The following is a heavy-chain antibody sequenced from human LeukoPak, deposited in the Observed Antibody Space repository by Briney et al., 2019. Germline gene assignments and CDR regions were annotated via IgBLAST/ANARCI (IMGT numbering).Heavy chain of an antibody. CDR3: ARTAGSYDYYYYMDV. V-gene: IGHV4-59*01. CDR2: IYYSGGT. CDR1: GGSISSYY. D-gene: IGHD3-16*01. J-gene: IGHJ6*03. Sequence: SETLSLTCTVSGGSISSYYWSWIRQPPGKGLEWVGYIYYSGGTNYNPSLKSRVTISVDTSKNQFSLKLSSVTTADTAVYFCARTAGSYDYYYYMDVWGKGTTVTVSS.